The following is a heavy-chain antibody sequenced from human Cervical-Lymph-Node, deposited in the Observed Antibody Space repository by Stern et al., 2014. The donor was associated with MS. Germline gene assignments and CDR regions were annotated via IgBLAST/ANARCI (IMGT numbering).Heavy chain of an antibody. CDR3: ATVMDSGSSGGGLERLLY. Sequence: QVQLVQSGGGVVQPGRSLRLSCAASELTLRIYAMHWVRQAPGKGLEWVGIISYGGSHIYYADSVRGRFTISRDDPRNTLYLHMNSLTAEDTAVYYCATVMDSGSSGGGLERLLYWGQGTLVIVSS. V-gene: IGHV3-30*04. D-gene: IGHD1-26*01. J-gene: IGHJ4*02. CDR1: ELTLRIYA. CDR2: ISYGGSHI.